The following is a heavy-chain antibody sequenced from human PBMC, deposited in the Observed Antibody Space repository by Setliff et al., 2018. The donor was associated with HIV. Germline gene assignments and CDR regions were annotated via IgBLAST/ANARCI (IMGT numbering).Heavy chain of an antibody. V-gene: IGHV4-34*01. CDR1: GGSFSGYY. J-gene: IGHJ4*01. Sequence: PSETLSLTCAVYGGSFSGYYWSWIRQPPGKGLEWIGEINHSESTNYNPSLRSRVTISVDTSKSQFSLKLSSVTAADTAVYYCARLMHYYDSFWVLWRENYFDSWGRGTLVTV. CDR3: ARLMHYYDSFWVLWRENYFDS. D-gene: IGHD3-22*01. CDR2: INHSEST.